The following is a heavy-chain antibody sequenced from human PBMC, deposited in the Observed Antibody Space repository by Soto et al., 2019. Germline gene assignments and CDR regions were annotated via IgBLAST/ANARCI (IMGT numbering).Heavy chain of an antibody. D-gene: IGHD6-6*01. J-gene: IGHJ4*02. Sequence: QVQLVQSGAEVKKPGASVKVSCKASGYTFTTYDINWVRQAPGQGLEWMGWISGHNGNTNYAQKLQGRVTMTTDASTSTAYMDLMSLRSDDTAVYFCARSGGSSSPLDYWGQGTLVTVSS. CDR3: ARSGGSSSPLDY. CDR2: ISGHNGNT. V-gene: IGHV1-18*01. CDR1: GYTFTTYD.